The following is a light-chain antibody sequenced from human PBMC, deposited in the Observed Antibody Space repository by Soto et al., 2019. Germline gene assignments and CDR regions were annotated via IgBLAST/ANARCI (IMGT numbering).Light chain of an antibody. J-gene: IGKJ5*01. CDR3: QQYGSSPPIT. CDR2: AAS. V-gene: IGKV3-20*01. CDR1: QSVSSSY. Sequence: VWTLSVCTLTLYPGQRVTLSFMAIQSVSSSYLACYQQKPGQAPRLLIYAASGRATGIPDRFSGSGSGTDFTLTISRLEPEDFAVYYCQQYGSSPPITFGQGTRLEIK.